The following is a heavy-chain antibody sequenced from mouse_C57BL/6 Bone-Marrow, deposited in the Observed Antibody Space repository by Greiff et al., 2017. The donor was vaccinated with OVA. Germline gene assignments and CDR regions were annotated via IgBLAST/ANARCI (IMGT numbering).Heavy chain of an antibody. J-gene: IGHJ4*01. CDR3: ARGLGRAMDY. Sequence: QVQLQQPGAELVKPGASVKLSCKASGYTFTSYWMQWVKQRTGQGLEWIGEIDPSDSYTNYNQKFKGKATLTVDTSSSTAYMQLSSLTSEDSAVYYCARGLGRAMDYWGQGTSVTVSS. D-gene: IGHD4-1*01. CDR2: IDPSDSYT. V-gene: IGHV1-50*01. CDR1: GYTFTSYW.